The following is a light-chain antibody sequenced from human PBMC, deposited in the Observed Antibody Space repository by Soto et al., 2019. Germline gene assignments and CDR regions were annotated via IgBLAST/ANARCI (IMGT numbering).Light chain of an antibody. CDR3: QQHSHWPPWT. Sequence: VLTQSPATLSLSPGERATLSCRASENVRTFVDWYQQKPGQAPRLLIYGASNRATGIPARFSGSGSGTDFTLTISNLEHEDFAVYYCQQHSHWPPWTFGQGTKVDIK. CDR2: GAS. J-gene: IGKJ1*01. CDR1: ENVRTF. V-gene: IGKV3-11*01.